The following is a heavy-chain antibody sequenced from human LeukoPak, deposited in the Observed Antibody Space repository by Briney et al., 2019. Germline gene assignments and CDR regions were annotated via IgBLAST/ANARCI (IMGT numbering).Heavy chain of an antibody. Sequence: GGSLRLSCAASGFTFSSYSMNWVRQAPGKGLEWVSSISSSSSYIYYADSVKGRLTISRDNAKNSLYLQMNSPRAEDTAVYYCARAGYCSGGSCYEAFDIWGQGTMVTVSS. D-gene: IGHD2-15*01. CDR1: GFTFSSYS. CDR3: ARAGYCSGGSCYEAFDI. V-gene: IGHV3-21*01. CDR2: ISSSSSYI. J-gene: IGHJ3*02.